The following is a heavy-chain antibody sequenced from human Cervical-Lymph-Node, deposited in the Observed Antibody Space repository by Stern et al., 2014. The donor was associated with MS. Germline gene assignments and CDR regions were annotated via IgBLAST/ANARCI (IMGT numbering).Heavy chain of an antibody. J-gene: IGHJ3*01. Sequence: VQLVQSGAEVKKPGESLKISCRTSGYPFSNFWIGWVRQIPGKGLEWMGVIFSADSDTTYSPSFQGQVPISADESISTAYLQWRSLKASDTAMYYCVRRRDSAGYDTFDLWGQGTMLIVSS. CDR2: IFSADSDT. CDR1: GYPFSNFW. CDR3: VRRRDSAGYDTFDL. D-gene: IGHD3-22*01. V-gene: IGHV5-51*01.